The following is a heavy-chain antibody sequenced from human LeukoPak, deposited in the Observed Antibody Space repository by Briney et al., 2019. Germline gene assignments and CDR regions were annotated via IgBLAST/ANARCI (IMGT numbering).Heavy chain of an antibody. CDR1: GFTFGDYA. V-gene: IGHV3-49*03. Sequence: PGGSLRLSCTLSGFTFGDYAMSWFRQAPGKGLEWVGFIRSKTYSGTADYAASVKGRFTISRDDSKSIAYLQMNSLKTEDTAMYYCARSQGGGSGWPFGYWGQGTLVTVSS. CDR2: IRSKTYSGTA. J-gene: IGHJ4*02. CDR3: ARSQGGGSGWPFGY. D-gene: IGHD6-19*01.